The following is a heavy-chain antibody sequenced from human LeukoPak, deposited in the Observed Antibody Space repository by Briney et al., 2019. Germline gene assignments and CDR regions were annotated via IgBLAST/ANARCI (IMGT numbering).Heavy chain of an antibody. CDR3: ARGSGVRKQLGTFDY. V-gene: IGHV1-18*01. J-gene: IGHJ4*02. Sequence: ASVKVSRKASGYTLTTYGINWVRQAPGQGLEWMGWISGYNGNTNYAQKLQGRVTMTTDTSTNTAYMDLKSLRSDDTAVYYCARGSGVRKQLGTFDYWGQGPLVTVSS. CDR1: GYTLTTYG. D-gene: IGHD6-13*01. CDR2: ISGYNGNT.